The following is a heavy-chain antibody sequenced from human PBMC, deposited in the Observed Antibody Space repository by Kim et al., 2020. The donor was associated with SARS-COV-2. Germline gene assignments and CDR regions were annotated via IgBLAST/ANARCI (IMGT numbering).Heavy chain of an antibody. V-gene: IGHV4-31*03. CDR1: GGSISSGGYY. CDR2: IYYSGST. D-gene: IGHD3-22*01. CDR3: ARTRITMIVVVTHFDY. J-gene: IGHJ4*02. Sequence: SETLSLTCTVSGGSISSGGYYWSWIRQHPGKGLEWIRYIYYSGSTYYNPSLKSRVTISVDTSKNQFSLKLSSVTAADTAVYYCARTRITMIVVVTHFDYWGQGTLVTVSS.